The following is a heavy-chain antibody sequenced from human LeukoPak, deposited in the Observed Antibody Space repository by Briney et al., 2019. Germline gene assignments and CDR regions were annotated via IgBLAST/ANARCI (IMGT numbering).Heavy chain of an antibody. D-gene: IGHD6-6*01. CDR1: GDYINNYY. Sequence: PSETLSLICNVPGDYINNYYWSWVRQPPGKGLEWIGYIYYSGSTNYNPTLKSRVTISKDPSKKQVALKLTSVTAADTAVYYCARGSNWLDPWGQGTLVTVSS. J-gene: IGHJ5*02. CDR3: ARGSNWLDP. CDR2: IYYSGST. V-gene: IGHV4-59*01.